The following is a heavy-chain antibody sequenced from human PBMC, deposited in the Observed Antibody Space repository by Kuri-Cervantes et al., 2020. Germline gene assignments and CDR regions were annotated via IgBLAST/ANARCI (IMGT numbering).Heavy chain of an antibody. D-gene: IGHD2-2*01. Sequence: SETLSLTCAVYGGSFSGYYWSWIRQPPGKGLEWIGEINHSGSTNYNPPLKSRVTISVDTSKNQFSLKLSSVTAADTAVYYCARRCPFEGVVVPAAKYYYYYYMDVWGKGTTVTVSS. J-gene: IGHJ6*03. CDR3: ARRCPFEGVVVPAAKYYYYYYMDV. CDR2: INHSGST. CDR1: GGSFSGYY. V-gene: IGHV4-34*01.